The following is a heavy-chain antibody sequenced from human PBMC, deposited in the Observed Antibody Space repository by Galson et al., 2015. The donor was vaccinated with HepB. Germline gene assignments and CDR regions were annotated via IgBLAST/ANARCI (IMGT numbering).Heavy chain of an antibody. CDR1: GYTLTELS. CDR3: ATVRFDNWNDVRYFDY. V-gene: IGHV1-24*01. Sequence: SVKVSCKVSGYTLTELSMHWVRQAPGKGLEWMGGFDPEDGETIYAQKFQGRVTMTEDTFTDTAYMELSSLRSEDTAVYYCATVRFDNWNDVRYFDYWGQGTLVTVSS. J-gene: IGHJ4*02. CDR2: FDPEDGET. D-gene: IGHD1-20*01.